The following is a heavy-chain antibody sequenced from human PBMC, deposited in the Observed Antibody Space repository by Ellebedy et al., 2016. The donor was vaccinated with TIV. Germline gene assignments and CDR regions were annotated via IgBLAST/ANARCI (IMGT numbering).Heavy chain of an antibody. CDR1: GFTFRSYG. D-gene: IGHD4-23*01. CDR2: IWYDGSNE. J-gene: IGHJ4*02. CDR3: ARGSYGGNYPPFDH. Sequence: PGESLKISCAASGFTFRSYGMHWVRQAPGKGLEWVAFIWYDGSNEDYADSAKGRFTISRDNSKNTLYLHLTSLRPEDTAMYYCARGSYGGNYPPFDHWGQGTLVTVSS. V-gene: IGHV3-33*01.